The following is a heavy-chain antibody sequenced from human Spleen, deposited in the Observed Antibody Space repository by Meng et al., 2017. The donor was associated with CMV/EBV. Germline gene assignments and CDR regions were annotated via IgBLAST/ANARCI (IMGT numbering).Heavy chain of an antibody. J-gene: IGHJ3*02. CDR1: GYKFTNNW. V-gene: IGHV5-51*04. CDR3: ANRYCGSSSCILYAFDI. Sequence: GESLKISCKASGYKFTNNWIGWVRQMPGKGLEWMGIIYLGDFETRYGPSFQGQVTISADKPSNTVFLQWSSLKASDTAIYYCANRYCGSSSCILYAFDIWGHGTMVT. CDR2: IYLGDFET. D-gene: IGHD2-2*01.